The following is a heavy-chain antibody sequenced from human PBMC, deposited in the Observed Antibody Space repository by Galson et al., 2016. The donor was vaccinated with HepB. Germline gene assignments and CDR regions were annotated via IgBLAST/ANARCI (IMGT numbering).Heavy chain of an antibody. CDR3: STWGFTLGIDH. V-gene: IGHV3-30*03. CDR1: GFTFRNYG. J-gene: IGHJ4*02. Sequence: SLRLSCAASGFTFRNYGMHWVRQVPGKGLEWVAVISYDGINKYFADSVRGRFNISRDNSKNTLYLQMHSPRAEDTAVYYCSTWGFTLGIDHWGRGIQVTVSS. D-gene: IGHD3-16*01. CDR2: ISYDGINK.